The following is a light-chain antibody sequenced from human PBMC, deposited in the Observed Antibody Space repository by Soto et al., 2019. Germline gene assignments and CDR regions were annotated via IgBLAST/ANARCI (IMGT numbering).Light chain of an antibody. CDR3: QQYNNWPLT. J-gene: IGKJ4*01. Sequence: EIMMTQSPAILSVSPGERATLSFRASQSVSINLAWYQQKPDHVPRLLIYGASSRATGIPARFSGSGSGTDFTLTISSLQSEDFAVYYCQQYNNWPLTFGGGTKVDIK. CDR1: QSVSIN. CDR2: GAS. V-gene: IGKV3-15*01.